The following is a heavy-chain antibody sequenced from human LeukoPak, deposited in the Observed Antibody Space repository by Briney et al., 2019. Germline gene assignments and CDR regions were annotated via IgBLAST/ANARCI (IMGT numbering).Heavy chain of an antibody. D-gene: IGHD3-22*01. CDR2: IYYSGST. V-gene: IGHV4-59*08. J-gene: IGHJ3*02. Sequence: PSETLSLTCTVSGGSISSYYWSWIRQPPGKGLERIGYIYYSGSTNYNPSLKSRVTISVDTSKNQFSLKLSSVTAADTAVYYCATPYDSRSDAFDIWGQGTMVTVSS. CDR1: GGSISSYY. CDR3: ATPYDSRSDAFDI.